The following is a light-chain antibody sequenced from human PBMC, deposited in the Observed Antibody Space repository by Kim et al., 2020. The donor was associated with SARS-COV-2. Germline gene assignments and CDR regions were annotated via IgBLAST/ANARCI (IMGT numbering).Light chain of an antibody. CDR3: QQANSFPST. Sequence: DIQMTQSPSSVSASVGDRVTITCRASQGISSRLDWYQQKPGKAPKLLIYAASSLQSGVPSRFSGSGSGTDFTLTISSLQPEDFATYYCQQANSFPSTFGQGTKLEI. V-gene: IGKV1-12*02. CDR2: AAS. CDR1: QGISSR. J-gene: IGKJ2*01.